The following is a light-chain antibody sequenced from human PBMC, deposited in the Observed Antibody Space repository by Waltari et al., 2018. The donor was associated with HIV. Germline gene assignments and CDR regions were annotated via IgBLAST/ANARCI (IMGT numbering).Light chain of an antibody. J-gene: IGLJ1*01. V-gene: IGLV1-40*01. CDR3: QSYDSSLSARYV. CDR1: SSNIGAGYD. CDR2: GNS. Sequence: QSVLTQPPSVSGAPGQRVTISCTGSSSNIGAGYDVHWYQQLPGTAPKLLLYGNSNRPAGVPDRFSGSKSGTSASLAITGLQAEDEADYYCQSYDSSLSARYVFGTGTKVTVL.